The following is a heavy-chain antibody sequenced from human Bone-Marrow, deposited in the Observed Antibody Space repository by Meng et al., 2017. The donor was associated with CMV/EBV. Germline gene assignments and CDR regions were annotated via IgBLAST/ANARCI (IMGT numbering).Heavy chain of an antibody. CDR1: GYSFTSYW. D-gene: IGHD1-26*01. J-gene: IGHJ4*02. Sequence: GESLKIARKGSGYSFTSYWIGWVRQMPGKGLEWMGIIYPGDSDTRYSPSFQGQVTISADKSNSTAYLQWSSLKASDTAMYYCARLRGSLGGYFDYWGQGTLVTVSS. CDR3: ARLRGSLGGYFDY. V-gene: IGHV5-51*01. CDR2: IYPGDSDT.